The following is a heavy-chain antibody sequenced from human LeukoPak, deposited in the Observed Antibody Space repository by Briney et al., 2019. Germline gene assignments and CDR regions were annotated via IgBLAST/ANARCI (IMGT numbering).Heavy chain of an antibody. CDR2: INPNSGGT. CDR1: GYTFSGYY. Sequence: ASVKVSCKASGYTFSGYYMHWVRQAPGQGLEWMGWINPNSGGTKYAQNFQGRVTMTRDTSTSTAYMELSSLRSDDTGVYYCARVAYLVGASPFEYWGQGTPVTVSS. D-gene: IGHD1-26*01. J-gene: IGHJ4*02. CDR3: ARVAYLVGASPFEY. V-gene: IGHV1-2*02.